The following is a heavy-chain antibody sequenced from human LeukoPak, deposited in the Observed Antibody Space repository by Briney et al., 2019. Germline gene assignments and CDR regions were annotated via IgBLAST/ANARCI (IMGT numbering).Heavy chain of an antibody. CDR1: GFTVSSNH. CDR3: ARDGENHYYDY. V-gene: IGHV3-66*01. Sequence: PGGSLRLSCAASGFTVSSNHMSWVRQAPGKGLEWVSLIYSGGTIYYADSVKGRFTISRDNSKNTLYLQMNSLRGEDTAVYYCARDGENHYYDYWGQGTLVTVST. D-gene: IGHD7-27*01. CDR2: IYSGGTI. J-gene: IGHJ4*02.